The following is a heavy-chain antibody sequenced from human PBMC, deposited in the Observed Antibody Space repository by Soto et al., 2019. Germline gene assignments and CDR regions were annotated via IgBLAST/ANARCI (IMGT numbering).Heavy chain of an antibody. D-gene: IGHD3-3*01. CDR2: IYSGGST. CDR3: AKGVLRFLEWLATPYYYYYMDV. J-gene: IGHJ6*03. CDR1: GFTVSSNY. V-gene: IGHV3-66*01. Sequence: PGGSLRLSCAASGFTVSSNYMSWVRQAPGKGLEWVSVIYSGGSTYYADSVKGRFTISRDNSKNTLYLQMNSLRAEDTAVYYCAKGVLRFLEWLATPYYYYYMDVWGKGTTVTVSS.